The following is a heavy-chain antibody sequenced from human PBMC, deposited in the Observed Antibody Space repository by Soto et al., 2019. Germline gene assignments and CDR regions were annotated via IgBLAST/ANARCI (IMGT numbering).Heavy chain of an antibody. Sequence: QVQLMQSGAEVKTPGASMTVSCKPSGYPFTTYFIHWVRRAPGQGLEWMGWINPNSGGTHYAQKLRDRVTLTRDTSITTVYMALSGLTSDDTAVYYCARDTGVYSEPFDHWGQGTLVSVSS. CDR3: ARDTGVYSEPFDH. D-gene: IGHD2-8*01. CDR1: GYPFTTYF. V-gene: IGHV1-2*02. J-gene: IGHJ4*02. CDR2: INPNSGGT.